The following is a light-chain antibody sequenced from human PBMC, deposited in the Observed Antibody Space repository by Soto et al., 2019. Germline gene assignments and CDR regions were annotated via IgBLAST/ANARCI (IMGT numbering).Light chain of an antibody. CDR2: EVN. CDR3: SSYAGDNTYV. V-gene: IGLV2-8*01. CDR1: SSDIGRYNY. Sequence: QSVLTQPPSASGSPGQSVTISCTGTSSDIGRYNYVSWYQQHPGKAHKLIIFEVNKWPSGVPDRFSASKSGNTASLTVSGLQAEDEADYYCSSYAGDNTYVFGTGTKVTVL. J-gene: IGLJ1*01.